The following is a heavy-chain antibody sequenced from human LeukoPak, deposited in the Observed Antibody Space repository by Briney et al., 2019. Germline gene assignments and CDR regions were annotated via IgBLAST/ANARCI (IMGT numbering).Heavy chain of an antibody. Sequence: PGGSLRLSCAASRFTFSSYAMSWVRQAPGKGLEWVSAISGSGGSTYYAGSVKGRFTVSRDNSKNTLYLQMNSRRAEDTAVYYCAKASSGWDFDYWGQGTLVTVSS. J-gene: IGHJ4*02. D-gene: IGHD6-19*01. V-gene: IGHV3-23*01. CDR3: AKASSGWDFDY. CDR2: ISGSGGST. CDR1: RFTFSSYA.